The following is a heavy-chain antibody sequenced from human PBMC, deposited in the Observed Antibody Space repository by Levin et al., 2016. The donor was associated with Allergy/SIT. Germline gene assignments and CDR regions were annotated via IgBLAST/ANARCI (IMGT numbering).Heavy chain of an antibody. D-gene: IGHD3-22*01. CDR1: GYTFTGYY. CDR3: ARAEYYYDSIGPGFDY. Sequence: ASVKVSCKASGYTFTGYYMHWVRQAPGQGLEWMGWINPNSGGTNYAQKFQGWVTMTRDTSISTAYMELSRLRSDDTAVYYCARAEYYYDSIGPGFDYWGQGTLVTVSS. V-gene: IGHV1-2*04. J-gene: IGHJ4*02. CDR2: INPNSGGT.